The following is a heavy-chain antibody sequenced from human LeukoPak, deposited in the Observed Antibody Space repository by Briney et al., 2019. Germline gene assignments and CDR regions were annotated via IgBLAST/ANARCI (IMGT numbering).Heavy chain of an antibody. CDR2: ISAYNGNT. D-gene: IGHD2-8*02. CDR3: ARDTEGLYYFDY. V-gene: IGHV1-18*01. J-gene: IGHJ4*02. Sequence: GASVKVSCKASGCTFTSYGISWVRQAPGQGLEWMGWISAYNGNTNYAQKLQGRVTMTTDTSTSTAYMELRSLRSDDAAVYYCARDTEGLYYFDYWGQGTLVTVSS. CDR1: GCTFTSYG.